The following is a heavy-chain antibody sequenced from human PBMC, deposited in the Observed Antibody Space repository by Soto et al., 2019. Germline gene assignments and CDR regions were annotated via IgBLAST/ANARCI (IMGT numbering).Heavy chain of an antibody. J-gene: IGHJ6*02. Sequence: GGSLRLSCAASGFTFSSYGMHWVRQAPGKGLEWVAVISYDGSNKYYADSVKGRFTISRDNSKNTLYLQMNSLRAEDTAVYYCAKVDIAAAGPNYYYYGMDVWGQGTTVTVSS. CDR1: GFTFSSYG. CDR2: ISYDGSNK. V-gene: IGHV3-30*18. CDR3: AKVDIAAAGPNYYYYGMDV. D-gene: IGHD6-13*01.